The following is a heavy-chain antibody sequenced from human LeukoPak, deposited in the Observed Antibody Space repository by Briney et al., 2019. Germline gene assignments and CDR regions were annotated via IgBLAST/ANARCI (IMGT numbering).Heavy chain of an antibody. D-gene: IGHD1-14*01. CDR1: GFTLSGSA. J-gene: IGHJ4*02. V-gene: IGHV3-73*01. CDR3: TSHEPDAP. Sequence: TGGSLRLSSAASGFTLSGSAMHWVRQASGKGLGWVGGIRSKANSYATAYAASVKGRFNISRDDSKNPAYLQMNSLKAEDTAVYSCTSHEPDAPWGQGTLVTVSS. CDR2: IRSKANSYAT.